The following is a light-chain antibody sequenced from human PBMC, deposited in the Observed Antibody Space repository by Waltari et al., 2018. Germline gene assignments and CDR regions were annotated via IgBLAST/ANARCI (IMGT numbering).Light chain of an antibody. J-gene: IGLJ3*02. Sequence: WYQQHPGKAPKIMIDEDYKRPSGVSIRFSGSESGNTASRTSSGLQTEDEAEYYWYSYVRGVTWVFGGGTGLAVL. CDR2: EDY. V-gene: IGLV2-23*01. CDR3: YSYVRGVTWV.